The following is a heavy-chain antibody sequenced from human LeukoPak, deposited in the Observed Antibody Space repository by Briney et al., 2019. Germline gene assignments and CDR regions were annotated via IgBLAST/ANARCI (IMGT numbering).Heavy chain of an antibody. V-gene: IGHV4-59*08. Sequence: PSETLSLTCTVSGGSISSYYWSWIRQPPGKGLEWIGYIYYSGSTNYNPSLKSRVTISVDTSKNQFSLKLSSVTAADTAVYYCARRLEYGWYYDLWGRGTLVTVSS. CDR1: GGSISSYY. CDR2: IYYSGST. D-gene: IGHD3-3*01. J-gene: IGHJ2*01. CDR3: ARRLEYGWYYDL.